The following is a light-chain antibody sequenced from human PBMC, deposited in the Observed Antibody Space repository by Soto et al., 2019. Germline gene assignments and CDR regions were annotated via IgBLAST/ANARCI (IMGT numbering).Light chain of an antibody. Sequence: AFRMTQSPSSLSASTGDRVTITCRASQGISSYLAWYQQKPGKAPKLLIYAASTLQSVVPSRFSGSGSGTDFTLTISCLQSEDFATYYCQQYYSYPPGTFGGGTKVEIK. CDR3: QQYYSYPPGT. V-gene: IGKV1-8*01. CDR1: QGISSY. J-gene: IGKJ4*01. CDR2: AAS.